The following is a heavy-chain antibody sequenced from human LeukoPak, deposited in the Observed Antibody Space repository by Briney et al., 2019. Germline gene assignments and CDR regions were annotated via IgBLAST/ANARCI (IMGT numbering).Heavy chain of an antibody. CDR2: IHYTGST. CDR3: ARGGYYGSGNDFRFDP. CDR1: GGSISSYY. D-gene: IGHD3-10*01. Sequence: SETLSLTSTVPGGSISSYYWSSIRQSPRKGLECIGYIHYTGSTNYNPSIKSGVTISVETSKNQCSLKLKSVTAADTAVYYCARGGYYGSGNDFRFDPWGQGTLVTVSS. J-gene: IGHJ5*02. V-gene: IGHV4-59*01.